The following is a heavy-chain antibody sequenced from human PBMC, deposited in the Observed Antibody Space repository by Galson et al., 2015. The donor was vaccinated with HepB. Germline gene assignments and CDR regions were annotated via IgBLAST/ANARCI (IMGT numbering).Heavy chain of an antibody. CDR2: ISSSSSYI. CDR3: ARDGVGSGIAAAGTYFQH. D-gene: IGHD6-13*01. J-gene: IGHJ1*01. Sequence: SLRLSCAASGFTFSSYSMNWVRQAPGKGLEWVSSISSSSSYIYYADSVKGRFTISRDNAKNSLYLQMNSLRAEDTAVYYCARDGVGSGIAAAGTYFQHWGQGTLVTVSS. V-gene: IGHV3-21*01. CDR1: GFTFSSYS.